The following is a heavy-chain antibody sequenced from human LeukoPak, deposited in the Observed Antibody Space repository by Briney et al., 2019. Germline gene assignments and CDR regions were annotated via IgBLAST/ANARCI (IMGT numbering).Heavy chain of an antibody. J-gene: IGHJ4*02. D-gene: IGHD2-15*01. CDR3: AREGRYCSGGSCYSLVDY. V-gene: IGHV4-39*07. CDR1: GGSISSSSYY. Sequence: SETLSLTCTVSGGSISSSSYYWGWIRQPPGKGLEWVGSIYYSGTTYYNPSLKSRVTISVDTSKNQFSLKLSSVTAADTAVYYCAREGRYCSGGSCYSLVDYWGQGTLVTVSS. CDR2: IYYSGTT.